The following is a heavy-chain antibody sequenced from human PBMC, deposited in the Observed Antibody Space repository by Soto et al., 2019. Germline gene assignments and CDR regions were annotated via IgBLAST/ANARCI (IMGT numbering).Heavy chain of an antibody. D-gene: IGHD5-12*01. Sequence: ASVTVSCKASGYTFTDFAIHWVRQAPGQGLEWMGWILGGTGNTKYSQKFQGRFTITRDTSTTTAYMELSSLTSGDTALYFCAREGDHPGYDYGLDYWGQGSLVTVSS. J-gene: IGHJ4*02. CDR3: AREGDHPGYDYGLDY. CDR1: GYTFTDFA. CDR2: ILGGTGNT. V-gene: IGHV1-3*01.